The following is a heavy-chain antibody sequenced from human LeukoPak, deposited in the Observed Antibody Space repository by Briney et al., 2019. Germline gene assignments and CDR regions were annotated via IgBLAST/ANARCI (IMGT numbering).Heavy chain of an antibody. CDR1: GYTFTSYG. J-gene: IGHJ4*02. CDR2: ISAYNGNT. V-gene: IGHV1-18*01. CDR3: ARPYYDSSAPPYDY. Sequence: ASVKVSCKASGYTFTSYGISWARQAPGQGLEWMGWISAYNGNTNYAQKLQGRVTMTTDTSTSAAYMELRSLRSDDTAVYYCARPYYDSSAPPYDYWGQGTLVTVSS. D-gene: IGHD3-22*01.